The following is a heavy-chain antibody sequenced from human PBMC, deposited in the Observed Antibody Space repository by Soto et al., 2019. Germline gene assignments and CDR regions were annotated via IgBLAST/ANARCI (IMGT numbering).Heavy chain of an antibody. J-gene: IGHJ4*02. CDR3: ARLAPCNSEICYSRPLDY. Sequence: QVQLLQSGVEVKKPGASVKVSCKASGYTFATYGIGWVRQAPGQGREWMGWITPSNGDTNYAQKLQGRVTRTTDTSTSTDYMEVRSLRSDDTAVYYCARLAPCNSEICYSRPLDYWGQGTLVTVSS. D-gene: IGHD2-15*01. CDR1: GYTFATYG. V-gene: IGHV1-18*01. CDR2: ITPSNGDT.